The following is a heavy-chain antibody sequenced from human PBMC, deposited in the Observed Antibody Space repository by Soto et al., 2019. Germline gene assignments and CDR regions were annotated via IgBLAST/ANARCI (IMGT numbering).Heavy chain of an antibody. CDR2: ISYSGST. J-gene: IGHJ6*02. V-gene: IGHV4-59*08. CDR1: GGSISDYY. CDR3: ARLGGYCSGTSCYGYYGMDV. Sequence: SETLSLTCTVSGGSISDYYWSWIRQPPGKGLEWIGYISYSGSTNYNPSLNSRVTISVDTSKNHFSLKVSSVTAADTAMYYCARLGGYCSGTSCYGYYGMDVWGQGTTVTVSS. D-gene: IGHD2-2*01.